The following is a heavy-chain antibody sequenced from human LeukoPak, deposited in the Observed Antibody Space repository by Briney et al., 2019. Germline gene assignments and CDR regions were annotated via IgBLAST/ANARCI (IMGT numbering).Heavy chain of an antibody. CDR1: GFTFSDYY. D-gene: IGHD2-15*01. J-gene: IGHJ4*02. CDR2: ISSSSSYT. Sequence: KLGGSLRLSCAASGFTFSDYYMSRIRQAPGKGLEWVSYISSSSSYTNYADSVKGRFTISRDNAKNSLYLQMNSLRAEDTAVYYCARGGYCSGGSCYPNWGQGTLVTVSS. V-gene: IGHV3-11*05. CDR3: ARGGYCSGGSCYPN.